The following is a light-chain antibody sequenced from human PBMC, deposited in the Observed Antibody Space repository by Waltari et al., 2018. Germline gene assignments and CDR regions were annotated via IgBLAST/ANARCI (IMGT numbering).Light chain of an antibody. J-gene: IGKJ5*01. CDR2: DAS. CDR3: QQRGDWPPIT. V-gene: IGKV3-11*01. CDR1: QSISNL. Sequence: EVVLTQSPAALSLSPGETATLSCRASQSISNLLAWYQQKPGQAPRLLIYDASNRATGISARFSGRGSGTDFTLIIRYLEPEDFAVYYCQQRGDWPPITFGQGTRLEI.